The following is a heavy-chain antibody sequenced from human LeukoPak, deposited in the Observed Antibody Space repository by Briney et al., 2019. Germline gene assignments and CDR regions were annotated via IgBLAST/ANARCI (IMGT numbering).Heavy chain of an antibody. CDR1: GFTFSSYA. Sequence: GGSLRLSCAASGFTFSSYAMSWVRQAPGKGLEWVSAISGSGGSTYYADSVKGRFTISRDNSKNTLYLQMNSLRAEDTAVYYCAKDLVSYYDILTGYSAFDYWGQGALVTVSS. CDR3: AKDLVSYYDILTGYSAFDY. V-gene: IGHV3-23*01. CDR2: ISGSGGST. J-gene: IGHJ4*02. D-gene: IGHD3-9*01.